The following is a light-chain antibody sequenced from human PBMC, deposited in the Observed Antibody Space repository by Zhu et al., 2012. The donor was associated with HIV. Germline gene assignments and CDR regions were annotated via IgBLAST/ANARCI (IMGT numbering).Light chain of an antibody. J-gene: IGKJ1*01. Sequence: EIVMTQSPGTLSVSPGERATLSCRASQNIHSNLAWYQTKPGRAPRLLIYGASTRPPGIPARFSGSGSGTEFTLTISSLQPEDFAVYYCHQYNNWPLWTFGQGTKVEIK. CDR1: QNIHSN. V-gene: IGKV3-15*01. CDR3: HQYNNWPLWT. CDR2: GAS.